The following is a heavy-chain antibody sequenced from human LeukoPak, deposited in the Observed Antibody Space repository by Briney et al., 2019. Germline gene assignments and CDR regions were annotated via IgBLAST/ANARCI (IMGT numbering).Heavy chain of an antibody. Sequence: PGGSLRLSCAASGFTFSSYGMHWVRQAPGKGLEWVAFIRYDGSNKYYADSVKGRFTISRDNSKNTLYLQMNSLRAEDTAVYYCVRAVAGTDFDFDYWGQGTLVTVSS. D-gene: IGHD6-19*01. CDR1: GFTFSSYG. CDR2: IRYDGSNK. V-gene: IGHV3-30*02. CDR3: VRAVAGTDFDFDY. J-gene: IGHJ4*02.